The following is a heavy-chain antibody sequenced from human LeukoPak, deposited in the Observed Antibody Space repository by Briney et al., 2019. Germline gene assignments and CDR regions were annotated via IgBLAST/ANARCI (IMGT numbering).Heavy chain of an antibody. CDR2: IHNDGTTT. CDR3: ARDFYGRYCTGGSCYYRNWFDP. CDR1: GFSLSDYG. J-gene: IGHJ5*02. V-gene: IGHV3-74*03. Sequence: GGSLRLSCAASGFSLSDYGIHWVRQAPGKGLVWVSHIHNDGTTTTYAASVKGRFTISRDNAKNTVYLDMTGLSGEDTALYYCARDFYGRYCTGGSCYYRNWFDPWGQGTLVTVSS. D-gene: IGHD2-15*01.